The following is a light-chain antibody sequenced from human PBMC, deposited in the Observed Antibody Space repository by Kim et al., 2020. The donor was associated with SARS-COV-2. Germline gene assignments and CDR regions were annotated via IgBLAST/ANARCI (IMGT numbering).Light chain of an antibody. V-gene: IGLV3-1*01. CDR1: KLGDKY. J-gene: IGLJ3*02. CDR2: QDS. CDR3: QAWDSSTAV. Sequence: SYELTQPPSVSVSPGQTASITCSGDKLGDKYACWYQQKPGQSPVQVIYQDSKRPSGIPERFSGSNSGNTATLTISGTQAMDEADYYCQAWDSSTAVFGGGTKLTVL.